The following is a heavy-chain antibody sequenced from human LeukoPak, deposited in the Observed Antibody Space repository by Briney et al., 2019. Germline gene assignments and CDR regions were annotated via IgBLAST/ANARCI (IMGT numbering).Heavy chain of an antibody. Sequence: ASVKVSCKASGYTFTSYDINWVRQATGQGLEWMGWMNPNSGNTGYAQKFQGRVTMTRNTSISTAYMELSSLGSEDTAVYYCARGQTGGYHFDYWGQGTLVTVSS. CDR3: ARGQTGGYHFDY. CDR1: GYTFTSYD. J-gene: IGHJ4*02. D-gene: IGHD5-12*01. V-gene: IGHV1-8*01. CDR2: MNPNSGNT.